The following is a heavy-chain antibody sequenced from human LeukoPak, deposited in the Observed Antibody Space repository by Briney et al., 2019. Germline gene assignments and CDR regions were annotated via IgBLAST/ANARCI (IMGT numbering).Heavy chain of an antibody. CDR3: TRKTYSGSYFDI. CDR2: IRSKAYGGTT. CDR1: GFTFGDYA. J-gene: IGHJ3*02. V-gene: IGHV3-49*04. D-gene: IGHD1-26*01. Sequence: GGSLRLSCTASGFTFGDYAMSWVRQAPGKGLEWVGFIRSKAYGGTTEYAASVKGRFTISRDDSKSIAYLQMNSLKTEDTAVYYCTRKTYSGSYFDIWGQGTMVTVSS.